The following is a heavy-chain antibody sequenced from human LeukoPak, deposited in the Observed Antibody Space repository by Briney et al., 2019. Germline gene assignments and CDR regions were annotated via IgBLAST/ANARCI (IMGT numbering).Heavy chain of an antibody. Sequence: SETLSLTCTVSGASLSGYYWNWIRQPPGKGLEWIGYIYSSGTTDYNPSLKSRVTISVDTSKNQFSLKLNSVTAADTAVYYCANTHYYDSGPFSYDYWGQGTLVTVSS. CDR1: GASLSGYY. V-gene: IGHV4-59*13. D-gene: IGHD3-22*01. CDR3: ANTHYYDSGPFSYDY. J-gene: IGHJ4*02. CDR2: IYSSGTT.